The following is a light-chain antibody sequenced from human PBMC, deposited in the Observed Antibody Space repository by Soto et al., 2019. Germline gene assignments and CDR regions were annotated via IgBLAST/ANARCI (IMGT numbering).Light chain of an antibody. Sequence: QSVLTQPPAVSAAPGQKVTISCSGSTSNIGNNYVSWYQQLPGTAPKLLIYDNNKRPSGILDRFSGSKSGTSATLGITGLXTGXXAXXXCGTWXXXLIAVVFGGGTKVTVL. CDR2: DNN. CDR3: GTWXXXLIAVV. J-gene: IGLJ2*01. V-gene: IGLV1-51*01. CDR1: TSNIGNNY.